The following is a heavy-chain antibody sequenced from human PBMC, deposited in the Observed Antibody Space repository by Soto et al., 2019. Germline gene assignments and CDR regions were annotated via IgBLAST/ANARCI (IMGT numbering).Heavy chain of an antibody. J-gene: IGHJ3*02. V-gene: IGHV1-69*02. Sequence: ASVKVSCKASGGTFSSYTISWVRQAPGQGLEWMGRIIPILGIANYAQKFQGRVTITADKSTSTAYMELSSLRSEDTAVYYCARRREDIVVVVAATLGAFDIWG. CDR3: ARRREDIVVVVAATLGAFDI. D-gene: IGHD2-15*01. CDR1: GGTFSSYT. CDR2: IIPILGIA.